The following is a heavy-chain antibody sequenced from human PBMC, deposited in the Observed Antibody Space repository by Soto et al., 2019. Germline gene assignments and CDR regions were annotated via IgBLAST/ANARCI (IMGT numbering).Heavy chain of an antibody. CDR3: ARVYRGWYLH. CDR2: ISPSGGRT. D-gene: IGHD6-19*01. Sequence: GASVKVSCKASGYTFTSYDMHWVRQAPGQGLEWMGIISPSGGRTTYAQKFQGRVTMTRDTSTSTVYMELSSLRSEDTAVFYCARVYRGWYLHWGQGTLVTVSS. J-gene: IGHJ4*02. CDR1: GYTFTSYD. V-gene: IGHV1-46*01.